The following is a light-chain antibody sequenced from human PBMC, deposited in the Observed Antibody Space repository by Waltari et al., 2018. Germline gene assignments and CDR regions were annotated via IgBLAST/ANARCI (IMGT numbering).Light chain of an antibody. Sequence: QSALTQPPSASGSPGQSVTISCTGISSDVGGYTSVPWYQQHPGKAPKLMIYEVTRRPSGVPDRFSGSKSGNTASLTVSGLQADDEADYYCISYAGSDNLVFGGGTKLTVL. J-gene: IGLJ2*01. CDR2: EVT. V-gene: IGLV2-8*01. CDR3: ISYAGSDNLV. CDR1: SSDVGGYTS.